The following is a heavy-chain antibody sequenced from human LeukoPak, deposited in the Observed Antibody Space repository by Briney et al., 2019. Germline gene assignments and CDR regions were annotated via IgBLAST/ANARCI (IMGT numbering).Heavy chain of an antibody. CDR3: ARGVGKYSSNLDY. CDR1: GGSFSSYF. V-gene: IGHV4-59*01. J-gene: IGHJ4*02. CDR2: LSYSGST. D-gene: IGHD6-19*01. Sequence: SETLSLTCAVSGGSFSSYFWSWIRQPPGKGLEWIGYLSYSGSTNYNPSLKSRVTIPLDTSRNQFSLQLSSVTAADTAVYYCARGVGKYSSNLDYWGQGTLVTVSS.